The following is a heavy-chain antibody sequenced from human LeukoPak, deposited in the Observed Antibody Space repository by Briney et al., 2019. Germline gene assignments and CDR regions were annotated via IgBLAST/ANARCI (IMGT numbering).Heavy chain of an antibody. D-gene: IGHD1-26*01. CDR3: TTWSGSSYIVYLQY. CDR2: IWSDGSSE. CDR1: GFTFSHYG. J-gene: IGHJ1*01. V-gene: IGHV3-33*01. Sequence: GGSLRLSCAASGFTFSHYGMHWVRQSPGKGLDWVALIWSDGSSEYYADSVKGRFTISRDNAKNTLYLQMDSLRVEDTAVYYCTTWSGSSYIVYLQYWGQGTLVTVSS.